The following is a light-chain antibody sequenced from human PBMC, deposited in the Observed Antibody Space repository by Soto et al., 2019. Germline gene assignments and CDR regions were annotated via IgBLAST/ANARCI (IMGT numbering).Light chain of an antibody. J-gene: IGKJ3*01. CDR2: AAS. CDR1: QNINTF. CDR3: QQSYKTPFT. Sequence: IQMTQSPSSLSASEGDRVTITCRASQNINTFLNWYHQKPGKAPKLLIYAASSLQSGVPPRFSGSGSGTDFTLTISSLQPEDFATYYCQQSYKTPFTFGPGTRVDFK. V-gene: IGKV1-39*01.